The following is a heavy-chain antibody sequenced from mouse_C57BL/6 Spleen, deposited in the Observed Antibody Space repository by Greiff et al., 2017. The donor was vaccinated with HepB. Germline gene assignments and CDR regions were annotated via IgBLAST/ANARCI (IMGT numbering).Heavy chain of an antibody. D-gene: IGHD2-4*01. CDR3: ARGDDYPAWFAY. Sequence: VQLQQSGPELVKPGASVKMSCKASGYTFTDYNMHWVKQSHGKSLEWIGYINPNNGGTSYNQKFKGKATLTVNKSSSTAYMELRSLTSEDSAVYYCARGDDYPAWFAYWGQGTLVTVSA. CDR2: INPNNGGT. V-gene: IGHV1-22*01. CDR1: GYTFTDYN. J-gene: IGHJ3*01.